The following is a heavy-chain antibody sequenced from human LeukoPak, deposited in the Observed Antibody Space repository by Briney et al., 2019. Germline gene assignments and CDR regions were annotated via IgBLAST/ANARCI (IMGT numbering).Heavy chain of an antibody. D-gene: IGHD3-10*01. CDR1: GGSFSGYY. CDR3: ARVFYRRYGQRGRGDFDY. Sequence: SETLSLTCSVYGGSFSGYYWSWIRQPPGKGLEWIGAINHSGSTNYNPSLKRRLTISVDTSKNQFSLNLSSVTAADTAVYYCARVFYRRYGQRGRGDFDYWGQGTLVTVSS. V-gene: IGHV4-34*01. J-gene: IGHJ4*02. CDR2: INHSGST.